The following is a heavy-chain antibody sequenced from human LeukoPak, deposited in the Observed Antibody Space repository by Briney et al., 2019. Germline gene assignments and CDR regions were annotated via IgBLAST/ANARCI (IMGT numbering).Heavy chain of an antibody. CDR3: ARLGGYGSSWSL. J-gene: IGHJ4*02. Sequence: SETLSLTCTVSGGSISSYYWNWIRQPPGRGLEWIGYISYSGSTNYNPSLKSRATISVDTSKNHFSLKLSSVTAADTAVYYCARLGGYGSSWSLWGQGTLVTVSS. CDR2: ISYSGST. D-gene: IGHD6-13*01. CDR1: GGSISSYY. V-gene: IGHV4-59*01.